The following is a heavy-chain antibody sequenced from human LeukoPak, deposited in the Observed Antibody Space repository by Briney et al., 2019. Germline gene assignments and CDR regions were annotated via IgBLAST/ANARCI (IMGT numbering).Heavy chain of an antibody. D-gene: IGHD4-23*01. CDR2: IYYSGST. CDR3: ARGDYGGNSGLLDY. J-gene: IGHJ4*02. CDR1: GGXXSSGGYY. V-gene: IGHV4-31*03. Sequence: TLSLXXTVSGGXXSSGGYYWSWIRQHPGKGLEXIGYIYYSGSTYYNPSLKSRVTISVDTSKNQFSLKLSSVTAADTAVYYCARGDYGGNSGLLDYWGQGTLVTVSS.